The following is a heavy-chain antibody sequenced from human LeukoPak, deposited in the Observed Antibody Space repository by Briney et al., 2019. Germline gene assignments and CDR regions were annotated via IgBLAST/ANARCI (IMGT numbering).Heavy chain of an antibody. D-gene: IGHD6-19*01. Sequence: QSGGSLRLSCAASGFTFDDYAMHWVRQAPGKGLEWVSGISWNSGSIGYADSVKGRFTISRDNAKNSLYLQMNSLRAEDTALYYCARGGISSSGRGDYYFDYWGQGTPVTVSS. CDR3: ARGGISSSGRGDYYFDY. V-gene: IGHV3-9*01. CDR1: GFTFDDYA. CDR2: ISWNSGSI. J-gene: IGHJ4*02.